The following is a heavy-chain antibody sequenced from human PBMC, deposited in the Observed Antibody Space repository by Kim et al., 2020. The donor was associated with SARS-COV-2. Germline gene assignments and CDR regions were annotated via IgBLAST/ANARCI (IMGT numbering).Heavy chain of an antibody. CDR1: GGSVSSGSYY. V-gene: IGHV4-61*01. CDR2: IYYSGST. Sequence: SETLSLTCTVSGGSVSSGSYYWSWIRQPPGKGMEWIAYIYYSGSTNYNPSLKSRVTISLDTSKNQFSLKLSSVTAADTAVYYCARDLGGSSDAFDIWGQGTMGTVSS. CDR3: ARDLGGSSDAFDI. J-gene: IGHJ3*02.